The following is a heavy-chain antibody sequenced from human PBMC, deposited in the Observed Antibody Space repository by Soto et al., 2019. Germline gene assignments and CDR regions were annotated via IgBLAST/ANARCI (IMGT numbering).Heavy chain of an antibody. Sequence: ASVKVSCKASGYTFTSYGISWVRQAPGQGLEWMGWISAHNGNTKYEQKLQGRVTMTTDTSTSTAYMELRSLRSDDTPVIYYARDPDGFPVYWGQGTLFTVSS. J-gene: IGHJ4*02. CDR1: GYTFTSYG. CDR2: ISAHNGNT. CDR3: ARDPDGFPVY. D-gene: IGHD3-10*01. V-gene: IGHV1-18*01.